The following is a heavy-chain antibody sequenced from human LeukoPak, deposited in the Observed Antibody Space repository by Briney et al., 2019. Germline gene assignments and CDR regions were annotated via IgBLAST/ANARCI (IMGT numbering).Heavy chain of an antibody. Sequence: PSETLSLTCIVSGGSMSGYYWSWIRRPPGKGLEWIGHTFSSGATTYNPSLKSRVTISVDTSRSQFSLNLSSVTAADTAVYYCARRSRDGSFLDSWGQGTLVTVSS. J-gene: IGHJ4*02. CDR2: TFSSGAT. D-gene: IGHD5-24*01. CDR3: ARRSRDGSFLDS. CDR1: GGSMSGYY. V-gene: IGHV4-4*09.